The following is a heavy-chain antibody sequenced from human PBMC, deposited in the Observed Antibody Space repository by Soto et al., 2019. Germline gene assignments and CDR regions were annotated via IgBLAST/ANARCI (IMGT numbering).Heavy chain of an antibody. J-gene: IGHJ6*02. CDR2: IIPILGIA. D-gene: IGHD6-19*01. CDR1: GGTFSSYA. CDR3: ASRTNMVAGTSPGLYYYYGMDV. Sequence: ASVKVSCKASGGTFSSYAISWVRQAPGQGLEWMGGIIPILGIANYAQKFQGRVTITADKSTSTAYMELSSLRSEDTAVYYCASRTNMVAGTSPGLYYYYGMDVWGQGTTVTVSS. V-gene: IGHV1-69*10.